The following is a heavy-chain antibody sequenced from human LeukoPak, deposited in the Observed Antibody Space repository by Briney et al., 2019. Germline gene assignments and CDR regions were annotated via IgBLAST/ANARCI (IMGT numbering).Heavy chain of an antibody. J-gene: IGHJ4*02. Sequence: PGKSLRLSCAVSGFNFSSFGIHWVRQAPGKGLEWLAFILFDGSNTCYADSVKGRFTISRDNSKNTLYLHVNSLRAGDTAVYYCAKGRAKYYYDSTAYYILDFWGQGTLVTVSS. CDR2: ILFDGSNT. CDR1: GFNFSSFG. D-gene: IGHD3-22*01. V-gene: IGHV3-30*18. CDR3: AKGRAKYYYDSTAYYILDF.